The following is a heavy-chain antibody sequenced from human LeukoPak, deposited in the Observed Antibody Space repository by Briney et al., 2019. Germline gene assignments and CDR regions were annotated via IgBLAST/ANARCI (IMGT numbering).Heavy chain of an antibody. V-gene: IGHV4-59*01. CDR2: IYYSGST. J-gene: IGHJ6*04. Sequence: SETLSLTCTVSGGSISSYYWSWIRQPPGKGLEWIGYIYYSGSTNYNPSLKSRVTISVDTSKNQFSLKLSSVTAADTAVYYCARDVGSMVRGVNYYYGMDVWGEGTTVTVSS. CDR1: GGSISSYY. CDR3: ARDVGSMVRGVNYYYGMDV. D-gene: IGHD3-10*01.